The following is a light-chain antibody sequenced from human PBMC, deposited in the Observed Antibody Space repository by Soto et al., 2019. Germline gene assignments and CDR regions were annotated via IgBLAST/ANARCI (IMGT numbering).Light chain of an antibody. V-gene: IGLV2-23*01. CDR3: CAYAGSGTVV. Sequence: QSVLTQPASVSGSPEQSITISCTGTSNDVGRYNLVSWYQQHPGKAPKVMIYEATKRPSGVSNRLSGSKSGNTASLTISGLQAEDEADYYCCAYAGSGTVVFGGGTQLTVL. J-gene: IGLJ3*02. CDR2: EAT. CDR1: SNDVGRYNL.